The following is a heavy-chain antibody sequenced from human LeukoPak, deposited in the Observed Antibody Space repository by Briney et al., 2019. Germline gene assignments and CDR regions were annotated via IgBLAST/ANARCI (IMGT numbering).Heavy chain of an antibody. CDR3: AKDRLLNCRGDCYIFDY. CDR1: GFTFSDYY. Sequence: PGGSLRLSCAASGFTFSDYYMGWVRQTPGKGLEWVSSISGSGDSTFYADSVKGRFSISRDNSKNTLYLQVNGLRTEDTTVYYCAKDRLLNCRGDCYIFDYWGQGTVVTVSS. J-gene: IGHJ4*02. V-gene: IGHV3-23*01. CDR2: ISGSGDST. D-gene: IGHD2-21*02.